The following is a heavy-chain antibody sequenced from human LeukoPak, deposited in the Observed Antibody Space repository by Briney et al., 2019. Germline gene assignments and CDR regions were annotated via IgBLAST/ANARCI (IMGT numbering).Heavy chain of an antibody. V-gene: IGHV4-39*01. CDR1: GASITSTNHY. CDR3: ARRMYSGSYHPFDY. CDR2: MHYSGNT. D-gene: IGHD1-26*01. J-gene: IGHJ4*02. Sequence: SETLSLTCSVSGASITSTNHYWAWIRQPPGKGLEWIGSMHYSGNTYYNPSLKSRVTISVDTSKNQFSLKMSSVTAADAAVYFCARRMYSGSYHPFDYWGQGTLVTVSS.